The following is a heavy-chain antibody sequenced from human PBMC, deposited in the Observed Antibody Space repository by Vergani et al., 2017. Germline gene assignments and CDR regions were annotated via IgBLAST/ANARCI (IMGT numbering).Heavy chain of an antibody. CDR2: IYYSGST. Sequence: QLQLQESGPGLVKPSATLSLTCSVSGASIRSSNYYWGWIRQPPGKGLEWIGSIYYSGSTYYNPSLKSRVTISVDTSKNQFSLKLSSVTAADTAVYFCARHSTVEWLVKLGWIDPWGKGILVTVS. V-gene: IGHV4-39*01. CDR3: ARHSTVEWLVKLGWIDP. J-gene: IGHJ5*02. CDR1: GASIRSSNYY. D-gene: IGHD6-19*01.